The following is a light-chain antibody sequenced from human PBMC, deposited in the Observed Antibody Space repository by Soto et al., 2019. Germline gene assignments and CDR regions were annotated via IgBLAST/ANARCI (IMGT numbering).Light chain of an antibody. CDR1: QGVSSY. CDR3: QQRSNWPWT. Sequence: IVLAKSPAPPSLSPGEKATLSRRASQGVSSYLAWYQQKPGQAPRLLIYDASNRAAGIPARFSGSGPGTDFTLTISSLEPEDFAVYYCQQRSNWPWTFGQGTKVDIK. V-gene: IGKV3D-11*01. CDR2: DAS. J-gene: IGKJ1*01.